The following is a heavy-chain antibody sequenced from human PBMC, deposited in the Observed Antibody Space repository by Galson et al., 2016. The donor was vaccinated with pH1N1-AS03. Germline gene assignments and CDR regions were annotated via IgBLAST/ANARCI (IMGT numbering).Heavy chain of an antibody. V-gene: IGHV3-21*06. CDR2: ISRSSLYI. J-gene: IGHJ4*02. CDR3: AREPPVAGNFDF. D-gene: IGHD6-19*01. CDR1: GFNFTTYG. Sequence: SLRLSCAASGFNFTTYGMNTNWVRQAPGKGLEWISFISRSSLYISYADSVKGRFTISRDNAKNSLYLHMNSLRAEDTAVYYCAREPPVAGNFDFWGQGTLVSVSS.